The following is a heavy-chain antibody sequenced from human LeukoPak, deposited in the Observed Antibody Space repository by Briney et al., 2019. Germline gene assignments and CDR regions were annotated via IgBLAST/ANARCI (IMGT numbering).Heavy chain of an antibody. V-gene: IGHV4-34*01. D-gene: IGHD3-3*01. J-gene: IGHJ6*02. CDR3: ASELRFLGGRNYYYYYGMDV. CDR1: GGSFSGYY. CDR2: INHSGST. Sequence: SETLSLTCAVYGGSFSGYYWSWIRQPPGKGLEWIGEINHSGSTNYNPSLKSRVTISVDTSKNQFSLKLSSVTAADTAVYYCASELRFLGGRNYYYYYGMDVWGQGTTVTVSS.